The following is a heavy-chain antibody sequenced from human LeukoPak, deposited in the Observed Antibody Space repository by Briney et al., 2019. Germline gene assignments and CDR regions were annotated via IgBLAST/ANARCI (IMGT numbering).Heavy chain of an antibody. J-gene: IGHJ4*02. D-gene: IGHD3-16*01. CDR3: ARLRYDFVWGSYDY. Sequence: GGSLRLSCAASGFTFSSYIMNWVRQAPGKGLDWVSYISSSSTIYYADSVKGRFTISRDNAKSSLYLQMNSLRAEDTAVYYCARLRYDFVWGSYDYWGQGTLVTVSS. CDR1: GFTFSSYI. CDR2: ISSSSTI. V-gene: IGHV3-48*01.